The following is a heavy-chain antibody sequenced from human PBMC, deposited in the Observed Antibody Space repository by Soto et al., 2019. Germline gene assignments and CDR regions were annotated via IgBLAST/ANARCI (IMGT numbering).Heavy chain of an antibody. CDR2: IYYNGST. Sequence: QVQVQESGPGLVKPSDTLSLTCTVSGGSVSSRSYFWGWIRQSPGKGLEWIGTIYYNGSTYYNPSLKTRVTLAVDTYRNHFSLKLTAVTASDTALYYCARQRVVPATPTNWFDPWGQGTLVTVSS. CDR3: ARQRVVPATPTNWFDP. V-gene: IGHV4-39*01. CDR1: GGSVSSRSYF. D-gene: IGHD2-15*01. J-gene: IGHJ5*02.